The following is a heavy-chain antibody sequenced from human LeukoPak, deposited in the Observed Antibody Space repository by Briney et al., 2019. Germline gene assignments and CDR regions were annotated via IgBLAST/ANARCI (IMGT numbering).Heavy chain of an antibody. CDR2: VNPNSGHT. Sequence: ASVKVSCKASGYTFTSYDVNWVRQATGQGLEWMGWVNPNSGHTGYAQKFQGRVTMTTNTSISTAYMELSSLRSEDTAVYYCARDVPPAYCGGDCYKLNWFDPWGQGTLVTVSS. J-gene: IGHJ5*02. CDR3: ARDVPPAYCGGDCYKLNWFDP. D-gene: IGHD2-21*01. CDR1: GYTFTSYD. V-gene: IGHV1-8*01.